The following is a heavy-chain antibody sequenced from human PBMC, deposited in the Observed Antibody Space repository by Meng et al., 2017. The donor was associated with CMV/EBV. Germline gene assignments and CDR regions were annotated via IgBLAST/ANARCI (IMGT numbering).Heavy chain of an antibody. V-gene: IGHV1-2*02. Sequence: ASVKVSCKASGYTFTSYYMHWVRQAPGQGLEWMGWINPNSGGTNYAQKFQGRVTMTRDTSISTAYMELSRLRSDDTAVYYCARIVIVPAAPYYYYYGMDVWGQGTTVTVSS. CDR1: GYTFTSYY. CDR2: INPNSGGT. CDR3: ARIVIVPAAPYYYYYGMDV. J-gene: IGHJ6*02. D-gene: IGHD2-2*01.